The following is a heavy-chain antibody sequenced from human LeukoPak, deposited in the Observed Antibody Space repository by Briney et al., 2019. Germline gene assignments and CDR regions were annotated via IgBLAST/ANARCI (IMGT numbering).Heavy chain of an antibody. CDR1: GDSVSSNSAA. D-gene: IGHD5-12*01. Sequence: SQTLSLTCAISGDSVSSNSAAWNWIRQSPSRGLEWLGRTYYRSKWYNDYAVSVKSRITINPDTSKNQFSLQLNSVTPEDTAVYYCARDRVDIVATIGLSAFDIWGQGTMVTVSS. V-gene: IGHV6-1*01. CDR2: TYYRSKWYN. J-gene: IGHJ3*02. CDR3: ARDRVDIVATIGLSAFDI.